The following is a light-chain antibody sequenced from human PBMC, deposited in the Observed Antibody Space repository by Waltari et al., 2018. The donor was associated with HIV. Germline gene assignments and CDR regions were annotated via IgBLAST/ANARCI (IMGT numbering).Light chain of an antibody. Sequence: DIVMTQSTDSLAVSLGERATVNCKSSQSVLYSSTNKNYLAWYQQKPGQPPKLLIYWASTRESGVPDRFSGSGSGTDFTLTISSLQAEDVAVYYCQQYYGTPPTFGQGTKVEIK. CDR1: QSVLYSSTNKNY. CDR3: QQYYGTPPT. CDR2: WAS. J-gene: IGKJ1*01. V-gene: IGKV4-1*01.